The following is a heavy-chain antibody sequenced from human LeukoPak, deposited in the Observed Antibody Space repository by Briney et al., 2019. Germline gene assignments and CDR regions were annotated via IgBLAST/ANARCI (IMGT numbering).Heavy chain of an antibody. CDR2: IYTSGST. J-gene: IGHJ4*02. CDR1: GGSISSYY. V-gene: IGHV4-4*09. CDR3: ARLYYDSSGYYIDY. Sequence: SETLSLTCTVSGGSISSYYWSWIRQPPGKGLEWIGYIYTSGSTNYSPSLKSRVTISVDTSKNQFSLKLSSVTAADTAVYYCARLYYDSSGYYIDYWGQGTLVTVSS. D-gene: IGHD3-22*01.